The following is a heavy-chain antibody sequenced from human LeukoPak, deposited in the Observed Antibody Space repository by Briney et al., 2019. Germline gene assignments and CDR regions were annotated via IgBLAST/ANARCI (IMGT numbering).Heavy chain of an antibody. Sequence: GASVKDSCKASGYTFTSYYMHWVRQAPGQGLEWMGIINPSGGSTSYAQKFQGRVTMTRDMSTSTVYMELSSLRSEDTAVYYCARDQVDSSGYSGSNWFDPWGQGTLVTVSS. CDR1: GYTFTSYY. D-gene: IGHD3-22*01. CDR3: ARDQVDSSGYSGSNWFDP. V-gene: IGHV1-46*01. J-gene: IGHJ5*02. CDR2: INPSGGST.